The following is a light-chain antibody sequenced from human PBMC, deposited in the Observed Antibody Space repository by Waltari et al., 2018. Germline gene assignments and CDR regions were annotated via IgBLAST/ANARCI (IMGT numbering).Light chain of an antibody. J-gene: IGLJ6*01. CDR1: SSNIGVYF. Sequence: QSVLTQPPSMSGAPGQRVTISCTGSSSNIGVYFAQWYQQLPGTAPKLLIYENNKRPSGVSDRFSGSQSGTSASLTVTGLQSEDEADYYCQSYDTSLSAHVFGSGTKLTVL. CDR3: QSYDTSLSAHV. V-gene: IGLV1-40*01. CDR2: ENN.